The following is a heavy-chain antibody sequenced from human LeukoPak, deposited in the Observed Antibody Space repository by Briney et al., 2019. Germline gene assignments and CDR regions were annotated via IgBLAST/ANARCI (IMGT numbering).Heavy chain of an antibody. CDR2: ISAYNGNT. Sequence: ASVKVFCKASGYTFTSYGISWVRQAPGQGLEWMGWISAYNGNTNYAQKLQGRVTMTTDTSTSTAYMELRSLRSDDTAVYYCARGRGSGSHLYWYFDLWGRGTLVTVSS. J-gene: IGHJ2*01. V-gene: IGHV1-18*01. D-gene: IGHD3-10*01. CDR3: ARGRGSGSHLYWYFDL. CDR1: GYTFTSYG.